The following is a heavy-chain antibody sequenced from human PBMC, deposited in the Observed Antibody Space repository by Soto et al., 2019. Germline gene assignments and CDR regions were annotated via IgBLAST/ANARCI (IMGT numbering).Heavy chain of an antibody. D-gene: IGHD2-15*01. J-gene: IGHJ6*02. Sequence: GGSVKVSCKASGYSCTIYGISCVLQSPLQWLDWMGCITTYNGNTKYAQDLQGRVTMTTDTSTSTAYMELRSLRSDDTAVYYCARFSGGVYNTYYFYYGMDVWGQGTTVTVSS. V-gene: IGHV1-18*04. CDR3: ARFSGGVYNTYYFYYGMDV. CDR1: GYSCTIYG. CDR2: ITTYNGNT.